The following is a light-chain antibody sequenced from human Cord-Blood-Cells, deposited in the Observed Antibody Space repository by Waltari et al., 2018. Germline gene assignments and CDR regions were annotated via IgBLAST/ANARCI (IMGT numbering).Light chain of an antibody. CDR1: QSVSSSY. V-gene: IGKV3-20*01. J-gene: IGKJ1*01. CDR3: QQYGSSPWT. CDR2: GAS. Sequence: EIVLTQSPGTLALSPGESATLSCRASQSVSSSYLAWYQQTPGQAPRLLIYGASRRATGIPDRFSGSGSGTDFTLTISRLEPEDFAVYYCQQYGSSPWTFGQGTKVEIK.